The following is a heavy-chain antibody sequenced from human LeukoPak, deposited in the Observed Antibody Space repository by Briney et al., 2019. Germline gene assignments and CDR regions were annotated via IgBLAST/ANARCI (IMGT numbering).Heavy chain of an antibody. CDR2: ISSSSSYI. D-gene: IGHD1-14*01. J-gene: IGHJ3*02. Sequence: GGSLRLSCAASGFTFSSYSMNWVRQAPGKGLEWVSSISSSSSYIYYADSVKGRFTISRDNAKNSLYLQMNSLRAEDTAVYYCARETDNTWAYAFDIWGQGTMVTASS. V-gene: IGHV3-21*01. CDR1: GFTFSSYS. CDR3: ARETDNTWAYAFDI.